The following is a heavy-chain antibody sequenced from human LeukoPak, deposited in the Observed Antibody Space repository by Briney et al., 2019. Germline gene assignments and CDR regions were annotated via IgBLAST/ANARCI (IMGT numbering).Heavy chain of an antibody. D-gene: IGHD6-13*01. V-gene: IGHV5-51*01. J-gene: IGHJ3*02. CDR3: ASCYSSSCRGDAFDI. Sequence: GESLKTSCKGSGYSFTSYWIGWVRQLPGKGLEWMGIIYSGDSDTRYSPSFQGQVTISADKSISTAHLQWSSLKASDTAMYYCASCYSSSCRGDAFDIWGQGTMVTVSS. CDR1: GYSFTSYW. CDR2: IYSGDSDT.